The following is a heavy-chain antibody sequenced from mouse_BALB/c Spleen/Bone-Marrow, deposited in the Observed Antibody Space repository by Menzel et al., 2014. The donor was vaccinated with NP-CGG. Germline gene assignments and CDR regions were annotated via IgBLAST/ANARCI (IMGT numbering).Heavy chain of an antibody. CDR1: GFTFSSYG. CDR2: ISGGGSYT. Sequence: EVQLVESGGGLVKSGGSLKLSCAASGFTFSSYGMSWVRQTPEKRLEWVATISGGGSYTFYPDSVKGRFTISRDNAKNNLYLQLSSLRSEGTALYYCARHAYYDQTEVSFVYWGQGTLVTVSA. CDR3: ARHAYYDQTEVSFVY. D-gene: IGHD2-4*01. J-gene: IGHJ3*01. V-gene: IGHV5-9-2*01.